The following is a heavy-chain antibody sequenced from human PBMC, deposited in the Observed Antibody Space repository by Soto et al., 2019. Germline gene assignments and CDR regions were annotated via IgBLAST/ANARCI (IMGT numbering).Heavy chain of an antibody. D-gene: IGHD3-3*01. CDR3: ARGMDFWSGYPSDDAFDI. CDR1: GGSISSYY. Sequence: ASETLSLTCTVSGGSISSYYWSWIRQPPGKGLEWIGYIYYSGSTNYNPSLKSRVTISVDTSKNQFSLKLSSVTAADTAVYYCARGMDFWSGYPSDDAFDIWGQGTMVTVSS. V-gene: IGHV4-59*01. CDR2: IYYSGST. J-gene: IGHJ3*02.